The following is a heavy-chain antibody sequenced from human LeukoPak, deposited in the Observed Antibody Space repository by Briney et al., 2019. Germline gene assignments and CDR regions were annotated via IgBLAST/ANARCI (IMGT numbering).Heavy chain of an antibody. CDR2: IRYDGSNK. V-gene: IGHV3-30*02. CDR3: ARKNYFDSTAYSTLGY. D-gene: IGHD3-22*01. CDR1: GFSFSTYG. J-gene: IGHJ4*02. Sequence: GGSLRLSCTASGFSFSTYGMDWVRQAPSKGLEWVAFIRYDGSNKYYPDSVKGRFTISRDNSQNTLYLQMNSLRADDTAVYYCARKNYFDSTAYSTLGYWGQGTLVTVSS.